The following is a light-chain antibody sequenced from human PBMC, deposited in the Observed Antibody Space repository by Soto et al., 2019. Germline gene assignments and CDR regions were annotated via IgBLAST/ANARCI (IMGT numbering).Light chain of an antibody. CDR1: QSISSY. V-gene: IGKV1-39*01. J-gene: IGKJ1*01. Sequence: DIQMTQSPSSLSASVGDRVTITCRASQSISSYLNWYQQKPGKAPKLLIYAASSLQSGVPSRFSGSGSGTDFTLTISSLQPEDVATYYCQQSYSTLVTLGQGTKVDI. CDR3: QQSYSTLVT. CDR2: AAS.